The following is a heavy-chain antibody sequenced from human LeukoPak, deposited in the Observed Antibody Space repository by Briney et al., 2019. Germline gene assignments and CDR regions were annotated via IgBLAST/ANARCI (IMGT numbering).Heavy chain of an antibody. Sequence: ASVKVSCKASGYTFTSYYMHWVRQAPGQGLEWMGIISPSGGSTSYAQKFQGRVTMTRDMSTSTVYMELSSLRSEDTAVYYCAREPVVVPADSGWFDPWGQGTLVTVSS. CDR2: ISPSGGST. J-gene: IGHJ5*02. CDR1: GYTFTSYY. V-gene: IGHV1-46*01. CDR3: AREPVVVPADSGWFDP. D-gene: IGHD2-2*01.